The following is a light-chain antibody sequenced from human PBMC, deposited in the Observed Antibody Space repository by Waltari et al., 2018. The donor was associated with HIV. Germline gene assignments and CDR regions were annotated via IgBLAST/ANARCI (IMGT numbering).Light chain of an antibody. CDR3: SSYTSSSVL. V-gene: IGLV2-14*01. CDR1: SSDGGGYNY. J-gene: IGLJ2*01. Sequence: QSALTQPASVSGAPGQSITISCTGTSSDGGGYNYVSWYQQHPGKAPKLMIYEVRNRPSGVSNRFSGSKSGNTASLTISGLQAEDEADYYCSSYTSSSVLFGGGTKVTVL. CDR2: EVR.